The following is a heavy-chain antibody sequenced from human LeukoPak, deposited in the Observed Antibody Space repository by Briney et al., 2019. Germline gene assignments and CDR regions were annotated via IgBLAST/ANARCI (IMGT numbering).Heavy chain of an antibody. CDR1: GYIFTSYW. J-gene: IGHJ5*02. D-gene: IGHD3-10*01. Sequence: GASLQISCQGSGYIFTSYWIGWVRQLPGKGLEWMGIIYPGDSDTRYSPSCQGQVTISADKSISTAYLQWSSLKASDTAMYYCARPLYYYGSGSYYTGWFDPWGQGTLVTVSS. CDR3: ARPLYYYGSGSYYTGWFDP. V-gene: IGHV5-51*01. CDR2: IYPGDSDT.